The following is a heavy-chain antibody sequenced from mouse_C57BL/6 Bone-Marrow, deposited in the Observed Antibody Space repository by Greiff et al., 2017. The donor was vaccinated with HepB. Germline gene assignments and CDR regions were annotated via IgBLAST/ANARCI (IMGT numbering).Heavy chain of an antibody. CDR3: ARAPLITTVVATDY. D-gene: IGHD1-1*01. V-gene: IGHV1-64*01. CDR1: GYTFTSYW. Sequence: QVQLQQPGAELVKPGASVKLSCKASGYTFTSYWMHWVKQRPGQGLEWIGMIHPNSSSTNYNEKFKSKATLTVDKSSSTAYMQLSSLTSEDSAVYYCARAPLITTVVATDYWGQGTTLTVSS. CDR2: IHPNSSST. J-gene: IGHJ2*01.